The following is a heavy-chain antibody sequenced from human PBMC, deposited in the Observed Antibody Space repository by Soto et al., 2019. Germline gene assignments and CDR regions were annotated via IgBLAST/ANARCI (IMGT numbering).Heavy chain of an antibody. V-gene: IGHV3-48*01. CDR3: ARELAVACYDY. D-gene: IGHD6-19*01. CDR2: ISSSGSAL. Sequence: EVQLVESGGGLVRPGGSLRLSCAASGFTFNTYAMYWVRQAPGKGLEWLSYISSSGSALFYADSVQGRLTISRDNAKNSLYLQMNSLRAEDTAVYYCARELAVACYDYWGQGTLVTVSS. CDR1: GFTFNTYA. J-gene: IGHJ4*02.